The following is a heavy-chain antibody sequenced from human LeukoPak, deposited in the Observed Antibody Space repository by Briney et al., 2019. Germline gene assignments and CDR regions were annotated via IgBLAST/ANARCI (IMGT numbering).Heavy chain of an antibody. CDR1: GGSFSGYY. CDR3: ARGMEPIVPTYYFDY. Sequence: PSETLSLTCAVYGGSFSGYYWSWIRQPPGKGLEWIGEINHSGSTNYNPSLKSRVTISVDTSKNQFPLKLSSVTAADTAVYYCARGMEPIVPTYYFDYWGQGTLVTVSS. V-gene: IGHV4-34*01. CDR2: INHSGST. D-gene: IGHD2-2*01. J-gene: IGHJ4*02.